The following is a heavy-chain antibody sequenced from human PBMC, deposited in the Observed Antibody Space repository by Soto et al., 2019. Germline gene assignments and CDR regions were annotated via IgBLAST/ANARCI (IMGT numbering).Heavy chain of an antibody. V-gene: IGHV3-9*01. D-gene: IGHD3-16*02. Sequence: EVQLVESGGGLVQPGWSLRLSCAASGFTFGAYGMHWVRQAPGKGLEWFSWISGNSGAKYYADSVKGRFTISRDNAKNSLYLQMNSLRPEDTALYYCAILEELSAPSDYWGQGTLVTVSS. CDR3: AILEELSAPSDY. CDR2: ISGNSGAK. J-gene: IGHJ4*02. CDR1: GFTFGAYG.